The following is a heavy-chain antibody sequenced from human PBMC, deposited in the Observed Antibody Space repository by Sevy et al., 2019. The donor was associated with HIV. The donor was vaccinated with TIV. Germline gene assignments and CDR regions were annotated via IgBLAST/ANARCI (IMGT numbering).Heavy chain of an antibody. V-gene: IGHV4-39*01. Sequence: SETLSLTCIVSGGSISSSSYYWGWIRQPPGKGLEWIGSIYYSGNTYYNPSLKSRVTISVDTSKKQFSLMLSSVTAADTAGYYCATRLGYCSGSSCYPPEYFHHWGQGTLVTVSS. CDR1: GGSISSSSYY. D-gene: IGHD2-15*01. CDR3: ATRLGYCSGSSCYPPEYFHH. CDR2: IYYSGNT. J-gene: IGHJ1*01.